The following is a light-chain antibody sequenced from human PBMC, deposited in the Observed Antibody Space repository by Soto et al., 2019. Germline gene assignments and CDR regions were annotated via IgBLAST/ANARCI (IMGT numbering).Light chain of an antibody. J-gene: IGKJ1*01. Sequence: EFVLTQSPGTLSLSPGERVTLSCRASQSVSNSFLAWYQQKPGQAPRLLISGASSRATGIPDRFSGSPSGTAFTNTISTLAPADSAVYYYEQYVSSPWTFGQGTKVDIK. CDR3: EQYVSSPWT. CDR2: GAS. V-gene: IGKV3-20*01. CDR1: QSVSNSF.